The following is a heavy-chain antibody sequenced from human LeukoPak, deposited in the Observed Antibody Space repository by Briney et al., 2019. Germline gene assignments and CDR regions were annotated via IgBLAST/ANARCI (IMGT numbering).Heavy chain of an antibody. CDR1: GFTFSSYW. Sequence: PGGSLGLSCAASGFTFSSYWMIWVRQAPGKGLEWVANISQDGSEKYYVDSVKGRFTISRDNAKNSLYLQMNSLRAEDTAVYYCAREKGNYDFWSGYYISPGYFDYWGQGTLVTVSS. D-gene: IGHD3-3*01. J-gene: IGHJ4*02. CDR2: ISQDGSEK. CDR3: AREKGNYDFWSGYYISPGYFDY. V-gene: IGHV3-7*01.